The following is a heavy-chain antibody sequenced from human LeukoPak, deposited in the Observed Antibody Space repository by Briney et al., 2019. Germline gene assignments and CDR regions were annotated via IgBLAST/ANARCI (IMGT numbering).Heavy chain of an antibody. CDR1: GGSIRTSY. Sequence: SETLSLTXTVSGGSIRTSYWSWIRQSLGKGLEWIGYVYYTGNTNYNPSLESRVSISADTSKNQFSLNLSSVTAADTAVYYCTTASSWYRYYFDYWGQGALVTVSS. D-gene: IGHD6-19*01. CDR2: VYYTGNT. J-gene: IGHJ4*02. CDR3: TTASSWYRYYFDY. V-gene: IGHV4-59*01.